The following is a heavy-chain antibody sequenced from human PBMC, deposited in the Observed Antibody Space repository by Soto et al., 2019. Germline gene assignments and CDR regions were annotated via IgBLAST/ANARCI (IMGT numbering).Heavy chain of an antibody. D-gene: IGHD6-19*01. J-gene: IGHJ4*02. CDR3: ASGWRLFDF. Sequence: QLQLHESGPGLVRPSETLSLTCTVSGGSISTSSYYWGWLRQPPGKGLEWIGSIYYTGCTYYNPSLKSRVTISVDTSKDQFSLRLSSVTAADTAIYYCASGWRLFDFWGQGTLVTVSS. CDR1: GGSISTSSYY. V-gene: IGHV4-39*01. CDR2: IYYTGCT.